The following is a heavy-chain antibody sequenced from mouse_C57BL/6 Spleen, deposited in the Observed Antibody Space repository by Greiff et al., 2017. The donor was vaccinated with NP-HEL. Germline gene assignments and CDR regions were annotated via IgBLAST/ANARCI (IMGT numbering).Heavy chain of an antibody. CDR2: IDPEDGDT. Sequence: VQLQQSGAELVRPGASVKLSCTASGFNIKDYYMHWVKQRPEQGLEWIGRIDPEDGDTEYAPKFQGKATMTADTSSNTAYLQLISLTSEDTAVYYCTTRDDGGWFAYWGQVTLVTVSA. CDR3: TTRDDGGWFAY. CDR1: GFNIKDYY. J-gene: IGHJ3*01. D-gene: IGHD2-3*01. V-gene: IGHV14-1*01.